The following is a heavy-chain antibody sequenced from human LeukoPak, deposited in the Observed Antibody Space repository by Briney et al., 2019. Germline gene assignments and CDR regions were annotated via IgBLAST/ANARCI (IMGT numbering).Heavy chain of an antibody. V-gene: IGHV3-9*01. D-gene: IGHD3-22*01. CDR2: ISWNSGSI. CDR3: AKGYYYDSSGSIDY. J-gene: IGHJ4*02. CDR1: GFTFDDYA. Sequence: GRSLRLSCAASGFTFDDYAMHWVRQPPGKGLEWVSGISWNSGSIGYADSVKGRFTISRDNAKNSLYLQMNSLRAEDTALYYCAKGYYYDSSGSIDYWGQGTLVTVSS.